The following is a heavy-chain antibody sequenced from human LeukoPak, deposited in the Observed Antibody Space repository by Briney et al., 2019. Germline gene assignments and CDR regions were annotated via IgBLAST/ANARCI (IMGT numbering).Heavy chain of an antibody. Sequence: PVKVSCKASGGTFSSYAISWVRQAPGQGLEWMGGIIPIFGTANYAQKFQGRVTITADESTSTAYMELSSLRSEDTAVYYCARVGLRKGYSYYGMDVWGQGTTVTVSS. CDR1: GGTFSSYA. V-gene: IGHV1-69*13. J-gene: IGHJ6*02. CDR2: IIPIFGTA. D-gene: IGHD3-16*01. CDR3: ARVGLRKGYSYYGMDV.